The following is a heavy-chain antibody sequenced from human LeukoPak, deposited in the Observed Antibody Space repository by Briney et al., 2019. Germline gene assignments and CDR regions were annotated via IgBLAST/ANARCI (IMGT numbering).Heavy chain of an antibody. CDR2: TNAGNGNT. D-gene: IGHD5-12*01. V-gene: IGHV1-3*01. CDR1: GYTFTCYG. CDR3: ARDLHIVGYFQH. J-gene: IGHJ1*01. Sequence: ASVKVSCKASGYTFTCYGISWVRQAPGQRLEWMGWTNAGNGNTKYSQKFQGRVTITRDTSASTAYMELSSLRSEDTVVYHCARDLHIVGYFQHWGQGTLVTVSS.